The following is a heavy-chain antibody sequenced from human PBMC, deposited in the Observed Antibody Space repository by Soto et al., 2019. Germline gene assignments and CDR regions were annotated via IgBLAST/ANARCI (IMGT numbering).Heavy chain of an antibody. Sequence: EVQLVESGGGLVKPGRSLRLSCTASGFTFGDYAMSWFRQAPGKGLGWVGFIRSKAYGGTTEYAASVKGRFTISRDDSKSIAYLQMYSLKTEDTAVYYCTGDGVVVVTAIICWGQGTLVTVSS. D-gene: IGHD2-21*02. J-gene: IGHJ4*02. CDR2: IRSKAYGGTT. V-gene: IGHV3-49*05. CDR3: TGDGVVVVTAIIC. CDR1: GFTFGDYA.